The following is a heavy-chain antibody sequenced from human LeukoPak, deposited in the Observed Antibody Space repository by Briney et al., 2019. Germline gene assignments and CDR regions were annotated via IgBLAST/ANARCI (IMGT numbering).Heavy chain of an antibody. Sequence: TSVKVSCKVSGYTLTELSMHWVRQAPGKGLERMGGFDPEDGETIYAQSFQGRVTMTEETSTDTAYMELSSLTSDDTAVYYCAAVASVIISRGGFDPWGQGTLVTVSS. CDR3: AAVASVIISRGGFDP. V-gene: IGHV1-24*01. J-gene: IGHJ5*02. CDR2: FDPEDGET. CDR1: GYTLTELS. D-gene: IGHD3-10*01.